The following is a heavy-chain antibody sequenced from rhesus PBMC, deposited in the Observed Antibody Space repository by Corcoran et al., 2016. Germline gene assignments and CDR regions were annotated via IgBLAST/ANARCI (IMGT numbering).Heavy chain of an antibody. CDR1: GYTFTDYY. J-gene: IGHJ4*01. V-gene: IGHV1S2*01. D-gene: IGHD4-23*01. CDR3: ARAEWGMNTVTCGFDY. Sequence: QVQLVQSGAEVKKPGSSVKVSCKASGYTFTDYYMHWGRQAPRQGLEWMGWINPYNGNTKYAQQFQGRVTMTRDTSTSTAYMELSSLRSEDTAVYYCARAEWGMNTVTCGFDYWGQGVLVTVSS. CDR2: INPYNGNT.